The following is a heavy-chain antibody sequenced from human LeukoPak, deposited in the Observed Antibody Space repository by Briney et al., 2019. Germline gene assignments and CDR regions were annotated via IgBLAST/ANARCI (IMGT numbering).Heavy chain of an antibody. Sequence: GGSLRLSCAASGFTFSSYAMSWVRQAPGKGLEWVSYISSSGSTIYYADSVKGRFTISRDNAKNSLYLQMNSLRAEDTAVYYCASFMVRGVFDYWGQGTLVTVSS. D-gene: IGHD3-10*01. CDR3: ASFMVRGVFDY. V-gene: IGHV3-48*03. J-gene: IGHJ4*02. CDR2: ISSSGSTI. CDR1: GFTFSSYA.